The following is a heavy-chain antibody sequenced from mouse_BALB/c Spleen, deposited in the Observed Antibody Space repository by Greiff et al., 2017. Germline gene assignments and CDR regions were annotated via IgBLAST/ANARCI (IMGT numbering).Heavy chain of an antibody. D-gene: IGHD2-4*01. CDR1: GFTFSSYT. J-gene: IGHJ4*01. CDR2: ISSGSSTI. V-gene: IGHV5-17*02. Sequence: EVKVEESGGGLVKPGGSLKLSCAASGFTFSSYTMSWVRQTPEKRLEWVAYISSGSSTIYYADTVKGRFTISRDNPKNTLFLQMTSLRSEDTAMYYCARDDYDYAMDYWGQGTSVTVSS. CDR3: ARDDYDYAMDY.